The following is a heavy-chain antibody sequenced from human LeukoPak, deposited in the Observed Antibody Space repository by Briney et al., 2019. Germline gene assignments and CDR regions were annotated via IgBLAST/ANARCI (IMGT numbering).Heavy chain of an antibody. V-gene: IGHV4-4*09. CDR3: TKREGPMSGSYDYFDP. Sequence: SETLSLTCTVSGGSISGYYWSWIRQPPGQGLEWIAYIHSNGYTIYNPSLKSRVTISVDTSKNQFSLKVTSVTAADTAMYYCTKREGPMSGSYDYFDPWGQGTLVTVS. CDR1: GGSISGYY. D-gene: IGHD1-26*01. J-gene: IGHJ5*02. CDR2: IHSNGYT.